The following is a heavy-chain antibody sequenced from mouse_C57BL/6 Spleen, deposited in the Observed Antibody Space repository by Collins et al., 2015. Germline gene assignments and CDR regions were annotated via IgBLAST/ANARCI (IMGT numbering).Heavy chain of an antibody. Sequence: DVQLQESGPGLVKPSQSLSLTCSVTGYSITSGYYWNWIRQFPGNKLEWMGYISYDGSNNYNPSLKNRISITRDTSKNQFFLKLNSVTTEDTATYYCARGLLRYTFAYWGQGTLVTVSA. D-gene: IGHD1-1*01. CDR2: ISYDGSN. CDR3: ARGLLRYTFAY. CDR1: GYSITSGYY. J-gene: IGHJ3*01. V-gene: IGHV3-6*02.